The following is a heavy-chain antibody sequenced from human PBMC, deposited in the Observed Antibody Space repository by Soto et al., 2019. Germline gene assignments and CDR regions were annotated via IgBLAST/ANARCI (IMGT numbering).Heavy chain of an antibody. D-gene: IGHD3-10*01. CDR3: ARGGRGRYYYYYGMDV. Sequence: SVKVSCKASGGTFSSYAISWVRQAPGQGLEWMGGIIPIFGTANYAQKFQGRVTITADESTSTAYMELSSLRSEDTAVYYCARGGRGRYYYYYGMDVWGQGTTVTVSS. J-gene: IGHJ6*02. V-gene: IGHV1-69*13. CDR2: IIPIFGTA. CDR1: GGTFSSYA.